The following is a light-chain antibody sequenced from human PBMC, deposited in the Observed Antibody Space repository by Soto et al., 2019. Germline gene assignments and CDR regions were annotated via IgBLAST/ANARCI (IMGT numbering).Light chain of an antibody. CDR1: QSINRN. Sequence: EILLTQSPATLSVSPGERATLSCRSSQSINRNLGWYQQKPGQAPRLLIFAASTRAPGIPARFSGSGSGTEFTLTINGLPSEDFALYDWQQYNSWTSTTIGQGTRLEVK. J-gene: IGKJ5*01. V-gene: IGKV3-15*01. CDR3: QQYNSWTSTT. CDR2: AAS.